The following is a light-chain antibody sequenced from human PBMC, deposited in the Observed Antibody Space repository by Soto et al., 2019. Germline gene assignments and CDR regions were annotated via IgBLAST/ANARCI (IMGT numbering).Light chain of an antibody. J-gene: IGKJ2*01. CDR2: AAS. Sequence: QLTQSPSSLSASVGDRVTVTCRASQSINIYLNWYQQKPGKAPTLLIYAASSLQSGVPSRFSGGASRTDFTLTISSLQPEDFATYYCQQSYRSPYTFGQGTKLEI. CDR3: QQSYRSPYT. CDR1: QSINIY. V-gene: IGKV1-39*01.